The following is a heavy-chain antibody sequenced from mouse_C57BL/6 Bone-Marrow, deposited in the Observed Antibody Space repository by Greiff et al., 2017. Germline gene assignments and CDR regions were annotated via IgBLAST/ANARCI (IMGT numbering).Heavy chain of an antibody. J-gene: IGHJ2*01. CDR2: IDPSDSYT. D-gene: IGHD1-1*01. Sequence: QVQLQQPGAELVMPGASVKLSCKASGYTFTSYWMHWVKQRPGQGLEWIGEIDPSDSYTNYNQKFKGKSTLTVAKSSSTAYMKLSSLPSEDSAVYYCAVRGIYYAYYWGQGTTLTVSS. V-gene: IGHV1-69*01. CDR1: GYTFTSYW. CDR3: AVRGIYYAYY.